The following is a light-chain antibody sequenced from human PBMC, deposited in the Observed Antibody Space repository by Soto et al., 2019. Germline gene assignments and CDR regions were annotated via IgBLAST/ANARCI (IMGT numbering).Light chain of an antibody. V-gene: IGLV2-14*01. CDR1: SSDVGGYNY. CDR2: DVN. J-gene: IGLJ2*01. CDR3: SSYTTRGTVV. Sequence: QSVLTQPASVSGSPGQSITISCTGTSSDVGGYNYVSWFQQHPGKAPKFMIYDVNNRPSGVSNRFSGSKSGNTASLTISGLQAEDEADYYCSSYTTRGTVVFGGGTKLTVL.